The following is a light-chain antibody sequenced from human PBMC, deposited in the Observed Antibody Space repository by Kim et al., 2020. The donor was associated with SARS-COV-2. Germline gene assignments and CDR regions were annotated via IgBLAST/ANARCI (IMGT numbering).Light chain of an antibody. CDR1: NGIRNY. CDR3: QKYNSVPLT. Sequence: AYVGDRVTITCLASNGIRNYLAWYQQKPGKVPKLLIYAASTLQSEVPSRFSGSGSGTDLTLTISSLQPEDVATYYCQKYNSVPLTFGGGTKVDIK. J-gene: IGKJ4*01. CDR2: AAS. V-gene: IGKV1-27*01.